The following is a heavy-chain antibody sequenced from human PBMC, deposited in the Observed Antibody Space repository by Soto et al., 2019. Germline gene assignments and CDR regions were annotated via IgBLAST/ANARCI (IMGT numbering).Heavy chain of an antibody. Sequence: SGPTLVNPTHTLTLTCSFSGFSLTSTGVGVGWFRQPPGKALEWLGLTYWNDDDRYRSSLRSRLTITKDTSKNQVVLTMTNMDPEDTATYYCAHRPGGSGWRYYFDYWGQGTLVTVS. J-gene: IGHJ4*02. V-gene: IGHV2-5*01. D-gene: IGHD6-19*01. CDR3: AHRPGGSGWRYYFDY. CDR1: GFSLTSTGVG. CDR2: TYWNDDD.